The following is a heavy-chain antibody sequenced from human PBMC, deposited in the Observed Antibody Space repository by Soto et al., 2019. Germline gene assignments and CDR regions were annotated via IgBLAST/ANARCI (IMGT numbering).Heavy chain of an antibody. V-gene: IGHV3-64*01. CDR3: ARDHYWYFDL. CDR2: ISSNGGST. Sequence: ESGGGLVQPGGSLRLSCAASGFTFSSYAMHWVRQAPGKGLEYVSAISSNGGSTYYANSVKGRFTISRDNSKNTLYLQMGSLRAEDMAVYYCARDHYWYFDLWGRGTLVTVSS. CDR1: GFTFSSYA. J-gene: IGHJ2*01.